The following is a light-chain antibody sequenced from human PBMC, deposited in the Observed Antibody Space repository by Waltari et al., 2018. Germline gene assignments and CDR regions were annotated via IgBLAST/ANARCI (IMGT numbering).Light chain of an antibody. J-gene: IGLJ3*02. Sequence: QSALTQPRSVSGSPGQSVTISCAGTGSDVGDFNSVSWYQQHHGKAPKLVLFDVTKRPSGVPHRFSGSKSGTSASLTVSGRQAEDEADYYCCSYAGIWVFGGGTKLTVL. CDR2: DVT. V-gene: IGLV2-11*01. CDR3: CSYAGIWV. CDR1: GSDVGDFNS.